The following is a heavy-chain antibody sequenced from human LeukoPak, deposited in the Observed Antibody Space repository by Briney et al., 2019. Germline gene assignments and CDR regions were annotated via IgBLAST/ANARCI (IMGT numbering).Heavy chain of an antibody. Sequence: ASVKVSCKASGYTFTSYGISWVRQAPGQGLEWMGWINPNSGGTDYAQKFQGRVTMTRDTSITTAYMELSSLRSDDTAVYYCARESGAFDIWGQGTMVTVSS. CDR1: GYTFTSYG. CDR3: ARESGAFDI. J-gene: IGHJ3*02. CDR2: INPNSGGT. V-gene: IGHV1-2*02.